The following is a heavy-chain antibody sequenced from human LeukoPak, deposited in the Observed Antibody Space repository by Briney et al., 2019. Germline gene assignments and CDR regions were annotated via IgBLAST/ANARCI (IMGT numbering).Heavy chain of an antibody. D-gene: IGHD4-23*01. CDR3: ARPISTVVRRNAFDI. J-gene: IGHJ3*02. Sequence: ASVKVSCKASRYTFTGYYMHWVRQAPGQGLEWMGWINPNSGGTNYAQKFQGRVTMTRDTSISTAYMELSRLRSDDTAVYYCARPISTVVRRNAFDIWGQGTMVTVSS. CDR1: RYTFTGYY. CDR2: INPNSGGT. V-gene: IGHV1-2*02.